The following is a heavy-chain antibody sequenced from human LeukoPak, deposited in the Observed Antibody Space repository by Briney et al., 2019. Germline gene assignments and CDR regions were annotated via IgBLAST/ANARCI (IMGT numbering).Heavy chain of an antibody. V-gene: IGHV4-39*01. CDR1: GGSISSSSYY. J-gene: IGHJ4*02. D-gene: IGHD3-3*01. CDR3: ASWGFYDFWSGYYYYFDY. Sequence: PETLSLTCTVSGGSISSSSYYWGWIRQPPGKGLEWIGSIYYSGSTYYNPSLKSRVTISVDTSKNQFSLKLSSVTAADTAVYYCASWGFYDFWSGYYYYFDYWGQGTLVTVSS. CDR2: IYYSGST.